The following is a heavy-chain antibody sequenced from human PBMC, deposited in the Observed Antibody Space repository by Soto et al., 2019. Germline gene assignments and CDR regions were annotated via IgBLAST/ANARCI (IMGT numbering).Heavy chain of an antibody. D-gene: IGHD6-13*01. J-gene: IGHJ4*02. CDR1: GGTFSSYT. CDR2: IIPILGIA. V-gene: IGHV1-69*02. Sequence: QVQLVQSGAEVKKPGSSVKVSCKASGGTFSSYTISWVRQAPGQGLEWMGRIIPILGIANYAQKFQGRVTITADKSTSTAYMELSSLRSEDTAVYYCARVDAGSSWYLGGVYWGQGTLVTVSS. CDR3: ARVDAGSSWYLGGVY.